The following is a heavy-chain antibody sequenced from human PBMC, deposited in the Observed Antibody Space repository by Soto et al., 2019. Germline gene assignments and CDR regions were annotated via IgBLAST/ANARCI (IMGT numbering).Heavy chain of an antibody. Sequence: GGSLRLSCAASGFTFSSYAMSWVRQAPGKGLEWVSAISGSGGSTYYADSVKGRFTISRDNSKNTLYLQMNSLRAEDTAVYYCAKGLAAAARPPLHTAYYYYGMDVWGQGTTVTVSS. J-gene: IGHJ6*02. CDR1: GFTFSSYA. V-gene: IGHV3-23*01. D-gene: IGHD6-6*01. CDR3: AKGLAAAARPPLHTAYYYYGMDV. CDR2: ISGSGGST.